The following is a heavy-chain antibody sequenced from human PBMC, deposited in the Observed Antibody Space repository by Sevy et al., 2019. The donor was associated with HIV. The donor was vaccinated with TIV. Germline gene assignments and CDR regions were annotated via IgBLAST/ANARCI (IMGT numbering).Heavy chain of an antibody. Sequence: ASVKVSCKASGYTFTSYDINWVRQATGQGLEWMGWMNPNSGNTGYAQKFQGRVTMTRNTSISTAYMELSSLRSEDTAVYYCASQKGGTFFGVVALDVWGQGTTVTVSS. J-gene: IGHJ6*02. CDR1: GYTFTSYD. CDR2: MNPNSGNT. CDR3: ASQKGGTFFGVVALDV. V-gene: IGHV1-8*01. D-gene: IGHD3-3*01.